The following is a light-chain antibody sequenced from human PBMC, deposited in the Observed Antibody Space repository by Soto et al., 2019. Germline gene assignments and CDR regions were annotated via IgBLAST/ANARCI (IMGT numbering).Light chain of an antibody. CDR1: QSVSSSH. CDR3: QQYGSSPPYT. V-gene: IGKV3-20*01. J-gene: IGKJ2*01. CDR2: GAS. Sequence: EIVLTQSPGILSLSPGERATLSCRASQSVSSSHLAWYQQKLGQAPRHLLYGASNRATGIPDRFSASGSGTDFTLTISRLEPEDFAVYYCQQYGSSPPYTFGQGTKLEIK.